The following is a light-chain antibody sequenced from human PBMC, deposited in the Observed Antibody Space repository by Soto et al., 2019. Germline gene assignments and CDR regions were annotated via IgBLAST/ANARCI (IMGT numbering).Light chain of an antibody. CDR1: QSISHSN. Sequence: EIVLTQAPGTLSLSPGERATLSCRASQSISHSNLAWYQQKRGQAPRLVIYGASTRAAGIPDRFSGSGSGTEFTLTISRLEPEDFAMYLCQQYADSFLTFGGGTKVEIK. CDR3: QQYADSFLT. V-gene: IGKV3-20*01. J-gene: IGKJ4*01. CDR2: GAS.